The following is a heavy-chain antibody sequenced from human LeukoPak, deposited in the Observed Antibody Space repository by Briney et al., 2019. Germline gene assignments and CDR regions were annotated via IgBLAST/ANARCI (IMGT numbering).Heavy chain of an antibody. CDR2: IYTSGST. J-gene: IGHJ3*02. D-gene: IGHD1-14*01. Sequence: PSETLSLTCTVSGGSISSGSYYWSWIRQPAGKGLEWIGRIYTSGSTNYNPSLKSRVTISVDTSKNQFSLKLSSVTAADTTVYYCARESNHRGDAFDIWGQGTMVTVSS. V-gene: IGHV4-61*02. CDR1: GGSISSGSYY. CDR3: ARESNHRGDAFDI.